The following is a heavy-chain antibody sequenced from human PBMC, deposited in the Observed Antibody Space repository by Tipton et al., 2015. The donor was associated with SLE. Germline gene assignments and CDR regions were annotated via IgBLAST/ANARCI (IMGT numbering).Heavy chain of an antibody. J-gene: IGHJ3*01. CDR3: ARIIAGHGDAFDV. CDR1: DGSIRNNY. V-gene: IGHV4-4*07. CDR2: FYTDGRT. Sequence: TLSLTCTVSDGSIRNNYWNWLRQSTGKGPEGIGRFYTDGRTTHKPSLASRLSPSFESRVTMSVDPSKNQFSLTLMSVTAADTAVYFCARIIAGHGDAFDVWGQGTMVTVSS.